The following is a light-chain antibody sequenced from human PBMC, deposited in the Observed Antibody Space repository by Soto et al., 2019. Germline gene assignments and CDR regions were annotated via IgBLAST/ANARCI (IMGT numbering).Light chain of an antibody. J-gene: IGKJ1*01. CDR1: QSISNN. CDR2: DAS. CDR3: QQYNNRPPWA. Sequence: IVMTQSPATLSVSPGERATLSCRASQSISNNLAWYQQKPGQAPRLLIYDASTRGTTFPPRFSGSGSGTEFTLTISSLQSEDFAVYYCQQYNNRPPWAFGQGTKVEIK. V-gene: IGKV3-15*01.